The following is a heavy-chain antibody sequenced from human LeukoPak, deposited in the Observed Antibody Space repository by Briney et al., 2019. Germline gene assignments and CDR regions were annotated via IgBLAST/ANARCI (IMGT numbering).Heavy chain of an antibody. CDR3: ARSYYDFWSGYYPVSDWFDP. D-gene: IGHD3-3*01. CDR1: GGSISSGSYY. V-gene: IGHV4-61*02. Sequence: SETLSLTCTVSGGSISSGSYYWSWIRQPAGKGLEWIGRIYTSGSTNYNPSLKSRVTISVDTSKNQFSLKLSSVTAADTAVYYCARSYYDFWSGYYPVSDWFDPWGQGTLVTVSS. J-gene: IGHJ5*02. CDR2: IYTSGST.